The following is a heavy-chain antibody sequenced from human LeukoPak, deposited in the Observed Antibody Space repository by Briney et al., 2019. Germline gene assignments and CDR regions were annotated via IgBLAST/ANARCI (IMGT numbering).Heavy chain of an antibody. D-gene: IGHD3-22*01. Sequence: GGSLRLSCAASGFTFSSYAMSWVRQAPGKGLEWVSGINWNGGSTGYADSVKGRFTISRDNAKNSLYLQMNSLRAEDTALYYCARVLPSSGYSSYYMDVWGKGTTVTVSS. CDR2: INWNGGST. J-gene: IGHJ6*03. V-gene: IGHV3-20*04. CDR3: ARVLPSSGYSSYYMDV. CDR1: GFTFSSYA.